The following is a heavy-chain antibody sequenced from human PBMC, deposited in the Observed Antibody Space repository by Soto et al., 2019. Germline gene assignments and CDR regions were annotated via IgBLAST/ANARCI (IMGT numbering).Heavy chain of an antibody. D-gene: IGHD4-17*01. CDR3: ATMGTPVTGLYYFDY. CDR1: GGYISSGNYY. Sequence: SETLSLTCTVSGGYISSGNYYWSWIRQPPGKGLEWIGFISYSGTTHYSASLRSRVSISVDTSKNQFSLDLSSVTAADTAVYYCATMGTPVTGLYYFDYWGQGTLVTVPQ. J-gene: IGHJ4*02. CDR2: ISYSGTT. V-gene: IGHV4-30-4*01.